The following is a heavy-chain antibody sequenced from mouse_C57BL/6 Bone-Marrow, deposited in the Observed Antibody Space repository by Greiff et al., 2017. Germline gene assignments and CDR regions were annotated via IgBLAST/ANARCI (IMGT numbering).Heavy chain of an antibody. Sequence: QVQLQQSGAELVKPGASVKMSCKASGYTFTSYWITWVKQRPGQGLEWIGDIYPGSGSTNYNEKFKGKATLTVDTSSRTAYMQLSSLTSEDSAVYDCARTGSRPYYFEDWGQGTTLTVSA. J-gene: IGHJ2*01. CDR3: ARTGSRPYYFED. CDR1: GYTFTSYW. V-gene: IGHV1-55*01. CDR2: IYPGSGST. D-gene: IGHD1-1*01.